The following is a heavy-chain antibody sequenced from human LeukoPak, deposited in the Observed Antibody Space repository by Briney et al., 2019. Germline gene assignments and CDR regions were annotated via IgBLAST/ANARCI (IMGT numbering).Heavy chain of an antibody. CDR2: LGTIGGSE. D-gene: IGHD2-21*01. J-gene: IGHJ4*02. CDR3: AKGAYSGVWTFDS. V-gene: IGHV3-23*01. CDR1: GFTFVHYA. Sequence: GGSLRLSCAASGFTFVHYAMTWVRQTPGKGLEWVSSLGTIGGSEYFADSVKGRFIISRDNSKNTLYLQMNSSRDEDTAVYYCAKGAYSGVWTFDSWGQGTLVTVSS.